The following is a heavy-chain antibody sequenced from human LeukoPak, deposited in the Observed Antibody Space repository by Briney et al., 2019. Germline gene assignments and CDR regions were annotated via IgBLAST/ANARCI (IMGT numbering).Heavy chain of an antibody. Sequence: SQTLSLTCTVSGGSISSGSYYWGWIRQPPGKGLEWIGSIYYSGSTYYNPSLKSRVTISVDTSKNQFSLKLSSVTAADTAVYYCARRGYDILTGYYTGDWGQGTLVTVSS. D-gene: IGHD3-9*01. V-gene: IGHV4-39*01. CDR1: GGSISSGSYY. CDR2: IYYSGST. CDR3: ARRGYDILTGYYTGD. J-gene: IGHJ4*02.